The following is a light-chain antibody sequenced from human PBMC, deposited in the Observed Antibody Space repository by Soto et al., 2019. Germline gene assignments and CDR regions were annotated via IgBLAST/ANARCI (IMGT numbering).Light chain of an antibody. CDR3: QQYNNWPWT. V-gene: IGKV1-5*01. Sequence: DIQMTQSPSTLSATAGDRVTITCRASQSISSWLAWYQHKPGKAPKLLIYDASNLDSGVPSRFSGSGSGTDFTLTISSLQSEDLAVYYCQQYNNWPWTFGQGTKVDIK. CDR2: DAS. CDR1: QSISSW. J-gene: IGKJ1*01.